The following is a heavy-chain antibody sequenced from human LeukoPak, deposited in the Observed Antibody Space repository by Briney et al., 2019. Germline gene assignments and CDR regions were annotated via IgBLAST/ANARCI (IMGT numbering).Heavy chain of an antibody. J-gene: IGHJ4*02. D-gene: IGHD5-18*01. CDR1: GYTFIGYY. V-gene: IGHV1-2*02. CDR2: INPNSGAT. CDR3: ARITVQYTYGYTDDGLYY. Sequence: ASVKVSCKASGYTFIGYYLHWVRQAPGQGLEWMGWINPNSGATNYAQKFQGRVTMTRDTSISTAYMELSRLRSDDTAMYYCARITVQYTYGYTDDGLYYWGQGTLVTVSS.